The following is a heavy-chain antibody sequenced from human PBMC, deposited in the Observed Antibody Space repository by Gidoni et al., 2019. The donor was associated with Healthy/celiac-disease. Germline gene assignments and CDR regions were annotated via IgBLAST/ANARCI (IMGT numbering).Heavy chain of an antibody. CDR1: GGSISSGSYY. CDR3: ARDPRSSTSYGMDV. D-gene: IGHD2-2*01. Sequence: QVQLQESGPGLVKPSQTLSLTCTVSGGSISSGSYYWSWIRQPAGKGLEWIGRIYTSGSTNYNPSLKSRVTISVDTSKNQFSLKLSSVTAADTAVYYCARDPRSSTSYGMDVWGQGTTVTVSS. V-gene: IGHV4-61*02. J-gene: IGHJ6*02. CDR2: IYTSGST.